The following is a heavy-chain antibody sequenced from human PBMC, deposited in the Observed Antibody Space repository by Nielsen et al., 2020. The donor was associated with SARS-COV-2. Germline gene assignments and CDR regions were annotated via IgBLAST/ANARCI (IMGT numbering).Heavy chain of an antibody. CDR1: GFTFSSSS. Sequence: GESLKISCAASGFTFSSSSMNWVRQAPGKGLEWVSLISSSSYIQYADSVRGRFTMSRDNAKNSVYLQLNSLGAEDTAVYYCARDCGVSCHWFNPWGQGTLVTVSS. CDR3: ARDCGVSCHWFNP. CDR2: ISSSSYI. D-gene: IGHD2-2*01. J-gene: IGHJ5*02. V-gene: IGHV3-21*01.